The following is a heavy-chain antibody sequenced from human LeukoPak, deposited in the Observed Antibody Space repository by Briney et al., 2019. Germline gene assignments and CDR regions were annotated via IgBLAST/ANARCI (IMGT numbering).Heavy chain of an antibody. CDR2: ISSSGSTI. Sequence: GGSLRLSCAASGFTFSSYEMNWVRQAPGKGLEGVSYISSSGSTIYYADSVKGRFTISRDNAKNSLYLQMNRLRAEDTAVYYCARGPDIVVVVAATGPGWFDPWGQGTLATVSS. D-gene: IGHD2-15*01. CDR3: ARGPDIVVVVAATGPGWFDP. V-gene: IGHV3-48*03. J-gene: IGHJ5*02. CDR1: GFTFSSYE.